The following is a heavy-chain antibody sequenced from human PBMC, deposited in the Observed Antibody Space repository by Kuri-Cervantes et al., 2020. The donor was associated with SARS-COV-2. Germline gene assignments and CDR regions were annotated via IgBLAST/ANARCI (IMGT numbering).Heavy chain of an antibody. D-gene: IGHD2-15*01. V-gene: IGHV4-59*12. J-gene: IGHJ6*02. CDR3: AREGYCSGGSCSRNYGMDV. CDR2: IYYSGST. CDR1: GGSFSGYY. Sequence: GSLRLSCAVYGGSFSGYYWSWIRLPPGKGLEWIGYIYYSGSTNYNPSLKSRVTISVDRSKNQFSLKLSSVTAADTAVYYCAREGYCSGGSCSRNYGMDVWGQGTTVTVSS.